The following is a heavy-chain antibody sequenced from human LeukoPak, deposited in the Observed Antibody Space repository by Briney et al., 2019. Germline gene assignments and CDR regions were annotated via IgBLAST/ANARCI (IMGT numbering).Heavy chain of an antibody. CDR1: GFTFNKFW. D-gene: IGHD6-13*01. CDR3: ARGLATAAAY. V-gene: IGHV3-7*01. J-gene: IGHJ4*02. CDR2: TDQDGSQK. Sequence: GGSLRLSCTDSGFTFNKFWMSWVRQAPGKGLEWVANTDQDGSQKYYVDSVKGRFTISRDNAKSSVFLQMNSLRAEDTGLYYCARGLATAAAYWGQGTLVTISS.